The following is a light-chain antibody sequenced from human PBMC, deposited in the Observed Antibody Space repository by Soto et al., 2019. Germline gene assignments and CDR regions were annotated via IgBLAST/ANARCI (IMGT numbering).Light chain of an antibody. CDR2: RNN. J-gene: IGLJ3*02. Sequence: QSVLTQPPSASGTPGQRVNISCSGSSSNIGSNYVYWYRQLPGTAPKLLIYRNNQRPSGVPDRVSGSKSGTSASLAISGLRSEDEADYYCAAWDDSLSGPVFGGGTKLTVL. CDR3: AAWDDSLSGPV. V-gene: IGLV1-47*01. CDR1: SSNIGSNY.